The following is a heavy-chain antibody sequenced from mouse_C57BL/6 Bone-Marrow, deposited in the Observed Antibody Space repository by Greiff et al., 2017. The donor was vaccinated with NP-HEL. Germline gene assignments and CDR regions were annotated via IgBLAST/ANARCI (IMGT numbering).Heavy chain of an antibody. Sequence: QVQLQQPGAELVKPGASVKLSCKASGYTFTSYWMQWVKQRPGQGLEWIGEIDPSDSYTNYNQKFKGKATLTVDTSSSTAYMQLSSLTSEDSAVYYCARLGQGYWGKGTTLTVSS. J-gene: IGHJ2*01. CDR3: ARLGQGY. V-gene: IGHV1-50*01. D-gene: IGHD4-1*01. CDR2: IDPSDSYT. CDR1: GYTFTSYW.